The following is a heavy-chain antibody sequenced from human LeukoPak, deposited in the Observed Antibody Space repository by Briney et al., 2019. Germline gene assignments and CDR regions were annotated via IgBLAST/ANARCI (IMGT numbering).Heavy chain of an antibody. CDR2: INPKSGGT. D-gene: IGHD4-17*01. CDR3: AREADYGDYVFWFDP. V-gene: IGHV1-2*02. J-gene: IGHJ5*02. CDR1: AYTFTGYY. Sequence: ASVKVSCKASAYTFTGYYMHWVRQAPGQGPEWMGWINPKSGGTNYAQKFQDRVTMTRDTSINTAYMDLSRLRSDDTAVYYCAREADYGDYVFWFDPWGQGTLVTVSS.